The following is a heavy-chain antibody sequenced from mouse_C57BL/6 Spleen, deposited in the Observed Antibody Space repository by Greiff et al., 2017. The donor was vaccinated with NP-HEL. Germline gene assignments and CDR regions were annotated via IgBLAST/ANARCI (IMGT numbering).Heavy chain of an antibody. Sequence: VQLQQPGAELVRPGSSVKLSCKASGYTFTSYWMHWVKQRPIQGLEWIGNIDPSDSETHYNQKFKDKATLTVDKSSSTAYMQLSSLTSEDSAVYYCARMYSSGYFAYRGEGSLVTVSA. J-gene: IGHJ3*01. D-gene: IGHD3-2*02. CDR2: IDPSDSET. V-gene: IGHV1-52*01. CDR1: GYTFTSYW. CDR3: ARMYSSGYFAY.